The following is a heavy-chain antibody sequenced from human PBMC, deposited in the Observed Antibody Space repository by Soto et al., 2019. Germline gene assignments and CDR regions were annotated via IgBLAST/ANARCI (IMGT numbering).Heavy chain of an antibody. Sequence: KPSETLSLTCTVSCGSIKVGGYYWGWIHQPPGKGLEWVATIYYSGTTYYNPSLKSRLTISLDTSRNQFSLDLTSVTAADTAVYYCARLAYSHYSTWGQGTLVTVSS. CDR1: CGSIKVGGYY. CDR3: ARLAYSHYST. J-gene: IGHJ4*02. CDR2: IYYSGTT. D-gene: IGHD5-12*01. V-gene: IGHV4-39*01.